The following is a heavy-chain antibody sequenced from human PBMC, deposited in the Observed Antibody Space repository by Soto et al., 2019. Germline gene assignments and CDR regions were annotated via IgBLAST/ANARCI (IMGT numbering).Heavy chain of an antibody. CDR1: GGSISSSDNY. D-gene: IGHD2-2*01. V-gene: IGHV4-31*03. CDR3: ARERRGCSSTSCYETAFDI. CDR2: IHYSGST. Sequence: TLSLTCTVSGGSISSSDNYWSWIRQHPGKGLEWIGYIHYSGSTYYNPSLKSRVTISIDTSKNQFSLKLSSVSVADTAVYYCARERRGCSSTSCYETAFDIWGQGTMVAVSS. J-gene: IGHJ3*02.